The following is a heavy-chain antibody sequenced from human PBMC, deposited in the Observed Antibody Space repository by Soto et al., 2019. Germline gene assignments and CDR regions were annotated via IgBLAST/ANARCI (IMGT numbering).Heavy chain of an antibody. V-gene: IGHV3-30-3*01. CDR1: GFIFSSYA. J-gene: IGHJ4*02. CDR2: ISYDGSKK. D-gene: IGHD2-2*01. CDR3: ARDAIGFDY. Sequence: GGSLRLSCAASGFIFSSYAMHWVRQAPGKGLEWVAVISYDGSKKDYADSVRGRFTISRDNSKNTLYLQMNSLRPEDTAIYYCARDAIGFDYWGQGTLVTVSS.